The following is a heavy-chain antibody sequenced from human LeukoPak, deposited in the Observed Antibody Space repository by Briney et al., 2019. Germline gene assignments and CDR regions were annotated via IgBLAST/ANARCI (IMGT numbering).Heavy chain of an antibody. V-gene: IGHV4-30-4*08. D-gene: IGHD3-10*01. CDR2: IYYSGST. Sequence: SETLSLTCTVSGGSISSGDYYWSWIRQPPGKGLEWIGYIYYSGSTYYNPSLKSRVTISVDTSKNQFSLKLSSVTAADMSVYYCARDRDNWFDPWGQGTRVTVSS. CDR3: ARDRDNWFDP. CDR1: GGSISSGDYY. J-gene: IGHJ5*02.